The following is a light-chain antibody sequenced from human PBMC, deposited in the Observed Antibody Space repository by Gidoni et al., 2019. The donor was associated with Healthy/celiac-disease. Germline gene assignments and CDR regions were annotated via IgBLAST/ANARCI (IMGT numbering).Light chain of an antibody. J-gene: IGKJ1*01. Sequence: EIVLTQSPGTLSLSPGERATLSCRASQSVSSSYVAWYQQKPGEAPRLLSDAASSRATGIPDRFSGSCSGAYFILTISRQEPDDFAVYYWQQYGSSPWTFGQGTKVEIK. CDR1: QSVSSSY. V-gene: IGKV3-20*01. CDR3: QQYGSSPWT. CDR2: AAS.